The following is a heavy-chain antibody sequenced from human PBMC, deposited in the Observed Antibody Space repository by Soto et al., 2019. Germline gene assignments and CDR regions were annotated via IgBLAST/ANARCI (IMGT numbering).Heavy chain of an antibody. D-gene: IGHD1-1*01. J-gene: IGHJ4*02. V-gene: IGHV4-39*07. CDR2: IYYSGST. CDR3: ARVRFSANWSKFDY. Sequence: SETLSLTCTVSGGSISSSSYYWGWIRQPPGKGLEWIGSIYYSGSTYYNPSLKSRVTISVDTSKNQFSLKLSSVTAADTAIYYCARVRFSANWSKFDYWGQGTQVTVSS. CDR1: GGSISSSSYY.